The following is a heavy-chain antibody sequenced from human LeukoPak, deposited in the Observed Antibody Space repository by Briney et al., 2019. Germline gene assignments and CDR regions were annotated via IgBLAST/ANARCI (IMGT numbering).Heavy chain of an antibody. D-gene: IGHD6-13*01. CDR2: TYYRSKWYN. V-gene: IGHV6-1*01. CDR3: ARVSGYSSSWSFDY. Sequence: SQTLSLTCAISGDSVSSNSAAWNWIRQSPSRGLEWLGRTYYRSKWYNDYAVSVKSRITINPDTSKNQFSLQLNSVTPEDTTVYYCARVSGYSSSWSFDYWGQGTLVTVSS. CDR1: GDSVSSNSAA. J-gene: IGHJ4*02.